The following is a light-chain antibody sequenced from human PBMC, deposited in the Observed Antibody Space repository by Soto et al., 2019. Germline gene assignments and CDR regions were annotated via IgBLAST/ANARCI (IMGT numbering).Light chain of an antibody. CDR1: HSMSSY. J-gene: IGKJ4*01. Sequence: DIQMTQSPSSLSASVGDRVTITCRASHSMSSYLNWYQQKPGKAPKLLISAASSLQSGVPRRFSGSGSGTDFTLIISSLQPEDFATYFCQQGDSFPFTFGGGTKVDIK. V-gene: IGKV1-39*01. CDR3: QQGDSFPFT. CDR2: AAS.